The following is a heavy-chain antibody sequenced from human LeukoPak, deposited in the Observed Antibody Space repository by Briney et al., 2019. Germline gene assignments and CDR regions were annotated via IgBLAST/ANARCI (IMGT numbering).Heavy chain of an antibody. CDR3: ARGTLRYFDWLLNWFDP. Sequence: SETLSLTCAVYGGSFSGYYWSWIRQPPGKGLEWIGEINHSGSTNYNPSLKSRVTISVDTSKNQFSLKLISVTAADTAVYYCARGTLRYFDWLLNWFDPWGQGTLVTVSS. D-gene: IGHD3-9*01. CDR2: INHSGST. CDR1: GGSFSGYY. V-gene: IGHV4-34*01. J-gene: IGHJ5*02.